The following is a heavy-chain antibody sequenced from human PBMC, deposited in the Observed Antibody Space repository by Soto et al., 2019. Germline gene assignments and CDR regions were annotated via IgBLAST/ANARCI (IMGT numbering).Heavy chain of an antibody. CDR1: GFTVSSNY. J-gene: IGHJ4*02. V-gene: IGHV3-53*04. D-gene: IGHD6-19*01. CDR3: GLGGWYDYFDY. CDR2: IYSGGST. Sequence: EVQLVESGGGLVQPGGSLRLSCAASGFTVSSNYMSWVRQAPGKGLEWVSVIYSGGSTYYADSVKGRFTISRHNSKNTLYLHMNSLGAEDTAVYYCGLGGWYDYFDYWGQGTLVTVSS.